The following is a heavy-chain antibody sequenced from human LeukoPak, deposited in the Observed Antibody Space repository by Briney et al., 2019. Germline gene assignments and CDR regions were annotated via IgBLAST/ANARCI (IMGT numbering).Heavy chain of an antibody. CDR1: GFTFSSYS. CDR3: AKDHLYAGGSSWYLFDN. V-gene: IGHV3-21*01. CDR2: ISSSSSYI. D-gene: IGHD6-13*01. J-gene: IGHJ4*02. Sequence: PGGSLRLSCAASGFTFSSYSMNWVRQAPGKGLEWVSSISSSSSYIYYADSVKGRFTISRDNAKNSLYLQMNSLRAEDTAVYYCAKDHLYAGGSSWYLFDNWGQGALVTVSS.